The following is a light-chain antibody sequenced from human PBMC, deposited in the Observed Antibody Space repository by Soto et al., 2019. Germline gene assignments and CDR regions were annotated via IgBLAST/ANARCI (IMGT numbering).Light chain of an antibody. CDR2: SND. J-gene: IGLJ1*01. CDR3: ASWDDSLNGHV. V-gene: IGLV1-44*01. CDR1: SSNIASNT. Sequence: QSALTQPPSASGTPGQRGTVSCSGSSSNIASNTVNWYQQLPGTAPKLLIYSNDQRPSGVPDRFSASKSGTSASLAISGLQSEDEADYYCASWDDSLNGHVFGTGTKVTVL.